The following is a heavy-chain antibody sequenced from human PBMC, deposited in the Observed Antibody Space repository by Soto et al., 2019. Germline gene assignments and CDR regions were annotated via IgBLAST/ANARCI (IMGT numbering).Heavy chain of an antibody. CDR3: ARTAGANPFDY. V-gene: IGHV1-46*03. CDR2: INPTGGST. Sequence: GASVKVSCKASGYTFTSYYIHWVRQAPGQGLEWMGVINPTGGSTSYPQKFQGRATMTRDTSTSTVYMELSSLRSEDTAMYYCARTAGANPFDYWGQGTLVTVSS. CDR1: GYTFTSYY. J-gene: IGHJ4*02. D-gene: IGHD6-25*01.